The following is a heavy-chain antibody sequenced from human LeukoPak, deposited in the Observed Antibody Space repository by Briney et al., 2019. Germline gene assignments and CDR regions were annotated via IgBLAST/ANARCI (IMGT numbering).Heavy chain of an antibody. J-gene: IGHJ6*02. CDR3: ARIAAAGTNSVHYYYYGMDV. D-gene: IGHD6-13*01. CDR1: GGSISSYY. Sequence: SETLSLTCTVSGGSISSYYWSWIRQPPGKGLEWIGYIYYSGSTNYNPSLKSRVTISVDTSKNQFSLKLSSVTAADTAVYYCARIAAAGTNSVHYYYYGMDVWGQGTTVTVS. CDR2: IYYSGST. V-gene: IGHV4-59*01.